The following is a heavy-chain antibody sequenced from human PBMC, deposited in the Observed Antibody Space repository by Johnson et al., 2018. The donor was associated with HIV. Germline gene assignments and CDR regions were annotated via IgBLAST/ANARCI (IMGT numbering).Heavy chain of an antibody. J-gene: IGHJ3*02. Sequence: QVQLVESGGGVVQPGRSLRLSCAASGFTFSSYAMHWVRQAPGKGLEWVAVISYDGSDKSYVDSVKGRFTISRDNSKNTLYLQMNSLRAEDTAVYHCAKSVRASSSGAFDIWGQGTMVTVSS. V-gene: IGHV3-30*18. D-gene: IGHD2-15*01. CDR3: AKSVRASSSGAFDI. CDR2: ISYDGSDK. CDR1: GFTFSSYA.